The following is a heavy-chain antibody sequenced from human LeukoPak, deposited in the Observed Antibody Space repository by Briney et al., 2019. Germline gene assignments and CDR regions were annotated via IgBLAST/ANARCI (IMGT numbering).Heavy chain of an antibody. V-gene: IGHV3-48*03. CDR2: ISSSGSII. Sequence: PGGSLRLSCAASGFTFSSCELSWVRQAPAKGLEWVSYISSSGSIIYYADSVKGRFTISRDNAKNSLYLQMNSLRGEDMAVYYCARGCSGGSCYDCWGQGTLVTVSS. CDR3: ARGCSGGSCYDC. D-gene: IGHD2-15*01. CDR1: GFTFSSCE. J-gene: IGHJ4*02.